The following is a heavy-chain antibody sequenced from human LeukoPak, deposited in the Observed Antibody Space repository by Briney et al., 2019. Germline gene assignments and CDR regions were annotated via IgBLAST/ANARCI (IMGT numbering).Heavy chain of an antibody. D-gene: IGHD5-18*01. J-gene: IGHJ3*02. CDR2: IIPIFGTA. Sequence: GASVKVSCKASGYTFTSYYMHWVRHAPGQGLEWMGGIIPIFGTANYAQKFQGRVTITADESTSTTYMELSSLRSENTAVYYCTIPHGYGRDDAFDIWGQGTMVTVSS. CDR1: GYTFTSYY. V-gene: IGHV1-69*13. CDR3: TIPHGYGRDDAFDI.